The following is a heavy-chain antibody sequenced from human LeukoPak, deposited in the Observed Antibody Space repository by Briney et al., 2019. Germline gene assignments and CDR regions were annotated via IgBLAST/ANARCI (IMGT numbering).Heavy chain of an antibody. D-gene: IGHD2-2*01. CDR1: GGSIYSYY. CDR3: ARFQSSSSWDYYYGLDV. J-gene: IGHJ6*02. CDR2: IYNSGST. Sequence: SETLSLTCTVSGGSIYSYYWSWIRQPPGKGLEGIGYIYNSGSTNYNPSLKSRVTISVDTPKNQVSLKLSSVTAADTAVYYCARFQSSSSWDYYYGLDVWGQGTTVTVSS. V-gene: IGHV4-59*01.